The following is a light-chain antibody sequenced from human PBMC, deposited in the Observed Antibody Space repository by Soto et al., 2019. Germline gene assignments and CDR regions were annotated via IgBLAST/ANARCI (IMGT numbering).Light chain of an antibody. J-gene: IGLJ2*01. CDR2: EGT. CDR3: CSYAGSSTYVI. Sequence: QSALTQPASVSGSPGQSLTISCTGTSSDVGSYNLVSWYQIHLGKAPKFIIYEGTKRPSGVSNRFSGSKSGNTASLTISGLQAEDEADYYCCSYAGSSTYVIFGGGTKLTVL. V-gene: IGLV2-23*01. CDR1: SSDVGSYNL.